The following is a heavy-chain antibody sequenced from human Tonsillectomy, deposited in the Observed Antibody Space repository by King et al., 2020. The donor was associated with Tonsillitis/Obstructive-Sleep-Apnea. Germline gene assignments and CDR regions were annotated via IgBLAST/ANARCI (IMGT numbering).Heavy chain of an antibody. CDR1: GFTLSSYD. V-gene: IGHV3-13*04. Sequence: VQLVESGGGLVQPGGSLRLSCAASGFTLSSYDMHWVRQATGKGLEWVSAIGTAGDTYYPGSVKGRFTISRENAKNSLYLQMNSLRAGDTAVYYCARAGYCSSTSCVDELYFDYWGQGTLVTVSS. CDR2: IGTAGDT. CDR3: ARAGYCSSTSCVDELYFDY. J-gene: IGHJ4*02. D-gene: IGHD2-2*03.